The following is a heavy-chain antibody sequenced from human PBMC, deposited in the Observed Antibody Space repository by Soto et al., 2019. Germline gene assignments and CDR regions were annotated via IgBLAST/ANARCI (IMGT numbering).Heavy chain of an antibody. J-gene: IGHJ5*02. CDR3: APIPNYYQYDWFDP. D-gene: IGHD3-16*01. CDR2: IYWDDDK. CDR1: GFSLTTRGVG. Sequence: QITLKESGPTLVKPTQTLTLTCTFSGFSLTTRGVGVGWIRQPPGKALECLALIYWDDDKRYSPSLQSRLSNTKDTSKNPVVLTMTNVDPVDTATYYCAPIPNYYQYDWFDPWGQGTLVSVSS. V-gene: IGHV2-5*02.